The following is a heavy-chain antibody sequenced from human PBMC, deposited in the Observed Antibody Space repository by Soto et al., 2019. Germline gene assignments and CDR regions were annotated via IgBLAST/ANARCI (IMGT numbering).Heavy chain of an antibody. CDR3: AKASPHLTYYYDSSGPVGGFDY. D-gene: IGHD3-22*01. V-gene: IGHV3-23*01. CDR2: ISGSGGST. J-gene: IGHJ4*02. CDR1: GFTFSSYA. Sequence: GGSLRLSCAASGFTFSSYAMSWVRQAPGKGLEWVSAISGSGGSTYYADSVKGRFTISRDNSKNTLYLQMNSLRAEDTAVYYCAKASPHLTYYYDSSGPVGGFDYWGQGTLVTVSS.